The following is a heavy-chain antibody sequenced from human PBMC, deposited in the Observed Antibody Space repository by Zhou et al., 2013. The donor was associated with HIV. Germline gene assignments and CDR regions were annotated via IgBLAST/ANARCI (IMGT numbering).Heavy chain of an antibody. V-gene: IGHV1-69*13. CDR3: ARGGQLIFGVVTVNYYYYYYMDV. Sequence: QGQLVQSGTEVKKPGSSVKVSCKTSGGTFSGYAISWVRRAPGQGLEWMGGIIPMFGTSNYAQKLQGRVTVTGDESTSYMELSSLRSEDTAVYYCARGGQLIFGVVTVNYYYYYYMDVWGKGTTVTVSS. CDR2: IIPMFGTS. D-gene: IGHD3-3*01. CDR1: GGTFSGYA. J-gene: IGHJ6*03.